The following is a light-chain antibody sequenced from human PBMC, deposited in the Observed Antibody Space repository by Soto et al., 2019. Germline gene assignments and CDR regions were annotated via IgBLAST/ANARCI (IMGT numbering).Light chain of an antibody. J-gene: IGKJ1*01. CDR3: QQYNDWWT. CDR1: QSVSNN. V-gene: IGKV3-15*01. Sequence: EIVMTHSPATLSVSPGERATLSCRASQSVSNNLAWYQKKPGQAPRLLIYGASTRAPGIPARFSGSGSGTEFTLTISSLQSEDFAVYYCQQYNDWWTFGQGTRVEIK. CDR2: GAS.